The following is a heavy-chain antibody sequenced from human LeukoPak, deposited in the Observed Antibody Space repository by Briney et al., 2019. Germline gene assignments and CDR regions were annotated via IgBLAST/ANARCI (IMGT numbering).Heavy chain of an antibody. V-gene: IGHV3-23*01. Sequence: PGGSLRLSCAASGFTFSSYGMSWVRQAPGKGLEWVSAISAGGGSTYYADSVKGRFTISRDNSKNTLYLRMNSLSAEDTALYYCAILSVPAAAAHNYWGQGTLVTVSS. J-gene: IGHJ4*02. D-gene: IGHD2-2*01. CDR2: ISAGGGST. CDR3: AILSVPAAAAHNY. CDR1: GFTFSSYG.